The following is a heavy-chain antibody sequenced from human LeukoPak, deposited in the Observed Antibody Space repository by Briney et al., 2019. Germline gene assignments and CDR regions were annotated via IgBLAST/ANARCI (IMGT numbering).Heavy chain of an antibody. CDR1: EFTFSSYS. J-gene: IGHJ5*02. CDR2: ISSSSSYI. D-gene: IGHD3-16*01. CDR3: SRAPKFRLVGVSKGPFDP. V-gene: IGHV3-21*01. Sequence: GGPLRLSCAASEFTFSSYSMNWVRQAPGKGLEWVSSISSSSSYIYYADSVKGRFTISRDNAKNSLYLPMNSLRARDTAVDYCSRAPKFRLVGVSKGPFDPWGQGTPVTVSS.